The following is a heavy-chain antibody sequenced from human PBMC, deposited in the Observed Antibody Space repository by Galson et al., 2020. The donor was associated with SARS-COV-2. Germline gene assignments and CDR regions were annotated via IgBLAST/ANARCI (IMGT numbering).Heavy chain of an antibody. CDR3: ARDQTVVVPTATDVHFYNYGMDL. D-gene: IGHD2-2*01. V-gene: IGHV4-59*01. Sequence: SATLSLTCTVSGGSISSYYWSWIRQPPGKGLEWIGYIYYSGSTNYNPSLTSRVTILVDTSKNQFSLQLSSVTAADTAVYYCARDQTVVVPTATDVHFYNYGMDLWGQGTTVTVSS. CDR2: IYYSGST. CDR1: GGSISSYY. J-gene: IGHJ6*02.